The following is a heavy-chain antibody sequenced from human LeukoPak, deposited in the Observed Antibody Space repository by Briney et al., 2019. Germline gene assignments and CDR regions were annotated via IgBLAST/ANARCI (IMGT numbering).Heavy chain of an antibody. Sequence: GSLRLSCAASGFTFSSYAMSWVRQAPGKGLEWIGSIYYSGSTYYNPSLKSRVTISVDTSKNQFSLKLSSVTAADTAVYYCVRIDSSGWFRGGDYWGQGTLVTVSS. CDR2: IYYSGST. CDR1: GFTFSSYA. CDR3: VRIDSSGWFRGGDY. J-gene: IGHJ4*02. V-gene: IGHV4-38-2*01. D-gene: IGHD6-19*01.